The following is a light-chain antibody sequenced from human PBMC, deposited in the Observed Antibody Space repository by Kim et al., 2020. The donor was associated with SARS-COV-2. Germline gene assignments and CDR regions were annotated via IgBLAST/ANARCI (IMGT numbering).Light chain of an antibody. CDR1: QSIHGW. CDR2: ETS. V-gene: IGKV1-5*01. CDR3: QHHNTYPIT. Sequence: ASLRDRVTITCRASQSIHGWLAWYQQKPGQAPKLLIYETSTVETGVPSRFSGSGSGTEFTLTISSLQPDDFATYYCQHHNTYPITFGQGTRLEIK. J-gene: IGKJ5*01.